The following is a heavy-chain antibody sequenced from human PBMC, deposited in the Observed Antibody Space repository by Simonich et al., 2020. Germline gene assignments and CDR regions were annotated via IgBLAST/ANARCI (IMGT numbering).Heavy chain of an antibody. J-gene: IGHJ4*02. CDR2: LTYDGSNK. CDR3: ARDLGSSYYFDY. D-gene: IGHD6-6*01. V-gene: IGHV3-30*07. Sequence: GGGVVQPGRSLRLSCAASGFTFSSYAMHWVRQAPGKGLEWGAVLTYDGSNKYYADSVKGRFTISRDNSKNTLYLQMNSLRAEDTAVYYCARDLGSSYYFDYWGQGTLVTVSS. CDR1: GFTFSSYA.